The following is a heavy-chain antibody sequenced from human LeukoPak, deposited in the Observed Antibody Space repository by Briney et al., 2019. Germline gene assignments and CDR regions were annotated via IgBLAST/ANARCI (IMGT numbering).Heavy chain of an antibody. CDR2: ISYDGSNK. J-gene: IGHJ4*02. CDR1: GFTFSSYA. D-gene: IGHD4-23*01. CDR3: ARGGRTGDYGGNWALDY. V-gene: IGHV3-30-3*01. Sequence: PGGSLRLSCAASGFTFSSYAMHWVRQAPGKGLEWVAVISYDGSNKYYADSVKGRFTISRDNSKNTLYLQMNSLRAEDTAVYYCARGGRTGDYGGNWALDYWGQGTLVTVSS.